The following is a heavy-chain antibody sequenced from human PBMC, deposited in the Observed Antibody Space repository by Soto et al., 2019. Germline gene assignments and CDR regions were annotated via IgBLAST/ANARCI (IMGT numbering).Heavy chain of an antibody. D-gene: IGHD5-12*01. V-gene: IGHV3-15*01. CDR1: GFTFSNAW. CDR2: IKSKTDGGTT. Sequence: GGSLRLSCAASGFTFSNAWMSWVRQAPGKGLEWVGRIKSKTDGGTTDYAAPVKGRFTISRDDSKNTLYLQMNSLKTEDTAVYYCTTDAVRGYSGYEFDYWGQGTLVTVSS. J-gene: IGHJ4*02. CDR3: TTDAVRGYSGYEFDY.